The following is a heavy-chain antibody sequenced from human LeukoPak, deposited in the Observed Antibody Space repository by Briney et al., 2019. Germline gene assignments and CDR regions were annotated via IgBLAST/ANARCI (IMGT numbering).Heavy chain of an antibody. J-gene: IGHJ3*02. CDR1: GGSFSGYY. CDR3: ARGHVWLGELSAIDAFDI. Sequence: SETLSLTCAVYGGSFSGYYWSWIRQPPGKGLEWIGEINHSGSTNYNPSLKSRVTISVDTSKNQFSLKLSSVTAADTAVYYCARGHVWLGELSAIDAFDIWGQGTMVTVSS. V-gene: IGHV4-34*01. D-gene: IGHD3-10*01. CDR2: INHSGST.